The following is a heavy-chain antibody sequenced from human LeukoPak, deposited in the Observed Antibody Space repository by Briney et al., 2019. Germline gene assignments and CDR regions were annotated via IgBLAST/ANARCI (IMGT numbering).Heavy chain of an antibody. Sequence: GESLIISCKGSGYSFTSYWISGVRQMPGKGLEWMGRIDPSDSYTNYSPSFQGHVTISADKSISTAYLQWSSLKASDTARYYCARHPMGEHFDYWGQGTLVTVSS. CDR3: ARHPMGEHFDY. CDR1: GYSFTSYW. CDR2: IDPSDSYT. V-gene: IGHV5-10-1*01. J-gene: IGHJ4*02.